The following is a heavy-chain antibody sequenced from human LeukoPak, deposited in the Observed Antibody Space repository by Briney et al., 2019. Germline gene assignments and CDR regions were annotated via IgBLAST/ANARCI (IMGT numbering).Heavy chain of an antibody. Sequence: PGRSLRLSCAASGFTFSNYGMHWVRRAPGKGLEWVAIISYDGSNKYYADSVKGRFTISRDNSKNTLYLQMNSLRAEDTAVYYCAKSCLDTYYDTLTGSDYWGQGTLVTVSS. CDR2: ISYDGSNK. CDR3: AKSCLDTYYDTLTGSDY. V-gene: IGHV3-30*18. J-gene: IGHJ4*02. CDR1: GFTFSNYG. D-gene: IGHD3-9*01.